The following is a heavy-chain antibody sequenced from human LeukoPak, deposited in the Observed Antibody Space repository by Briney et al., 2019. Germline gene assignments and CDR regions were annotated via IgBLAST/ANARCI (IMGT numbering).Heavy chain of an antibody. CDR1: GGSISSYY. J-gene: IGHJ6*03. D-gene: IGHD3-3*01. Sequence: SETLSLTCTVSGGSISSYYWSWIRQPAGKGLEWIGRIYTSGSTNYNPSLKSRVTMSVDTSKNRFSLKLSSVTAADTAVYYCARVGFWSGSAYYYYYMDVWGKGTTVTVSS. V-gene: IGHV4-4*07. CDR2: IYTSGST. CDR3: ARVGFWSGSAYYYYYMDV.